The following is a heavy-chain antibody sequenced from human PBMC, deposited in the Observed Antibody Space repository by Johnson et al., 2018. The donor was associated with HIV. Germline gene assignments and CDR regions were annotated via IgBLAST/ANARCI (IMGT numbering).Heavy chain of an antibody. CDR2: ISGSGGST. J-gene: IGHJ3*02. V-gene: IGHV3-23*04. CDR1: GFTFSSYA. D-gene: IGHD1-26*01. Sequence: VRLVESGGGLVQPGGSLRLSCAASGFTFSSYAMSWVRQAPGKGLEWVSAISGSGGSTYYADSVKGRFTISRDNSKNTLYLQMNSLRAEDTAVYYCAKESKWESRTPHAFDIWGQGTMVTVSS. CDR3: AKESKWESRTPHAFDI.